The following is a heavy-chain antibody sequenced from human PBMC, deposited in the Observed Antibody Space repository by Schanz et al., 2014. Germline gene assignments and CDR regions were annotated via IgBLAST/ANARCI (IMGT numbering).Heavy chain of an antibody. CDR1: GFTFSTSA. J-gene: IGHJ6*02. Sequence: EVQLVESGGGLVEPGGSLRLSCEASGFTFSTSAMSWVRQAPGKGLEWVSGIRGSGGSTYYADSVKGRFTISRDNSKNTLYLRMNSLRAEDTAVYYCAKEFSSSWWYGMDVWGQGTTVTVSS. V-gene: IGHV3-23*04. D-gene: IGHD6-13*01. CDR2: IRGSGGST. CDR3: AKEFSSSWWYGMDV.